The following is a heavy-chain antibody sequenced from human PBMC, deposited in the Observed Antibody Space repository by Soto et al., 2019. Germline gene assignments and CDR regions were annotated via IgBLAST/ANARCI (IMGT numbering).Heavy chain of an antibody. D-gene: IGHD3-16*02. CDR3: ARHANGGSYPMDH. V-gene: IGHV4-59*08. J-gene: IGHJ4*02. CDR1: GGSISGYY. CDR2: IYSSGSA. Sequence: QVQLQESGPGLVKPSETLSVTCDVSGGSISGYYWAWIRQPPGRGLEYLGHIYSSGSANYNPSLASRVTMSVDTSMPQFSLTLRSVSDADTSYYCCARHANGGSYPMDHWGRGTLVTVSS.